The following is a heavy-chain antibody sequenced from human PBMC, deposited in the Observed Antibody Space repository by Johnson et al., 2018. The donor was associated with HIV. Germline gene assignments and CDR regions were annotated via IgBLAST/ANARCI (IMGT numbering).Heavy chain of an antibody. Sequence: VQLVESGGGLVQPGGSLRLSCAASGFTFSSYDMHWVRQATGKGLEWVSTIGTTGDKYYPGSVKGRFTISRENAKNSLYLQMNSLRAGDTAVYYCARTLGFGTEDAFDIWGQGTMVTVSS. CDR3: ARTLGFGTEDAFDI. CDR2: IGTTGDK. D-gene: IGHD3-10*01. V-gene: IGHV3-13*01. J-gene: IGHJ3*02. CDR1: GFTFSSYD.